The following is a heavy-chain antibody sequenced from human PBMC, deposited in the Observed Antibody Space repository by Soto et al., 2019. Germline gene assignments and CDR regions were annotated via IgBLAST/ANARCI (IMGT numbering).Heavy chain of an antibody. J-gene: IGHJ2*01. CDR2: VSTAGDT. V-gene: IGHV3-13*01. CDR1: GFTFNNYD. CDR3: ARGHWYFDL. Sequence: VQLVESGGGLVKPGGSLRLSCAASGFTFNNYDMNWVRQTTGKGLEWVSGVSTAGDTYYPGSVKGRFTISREDARNSLYLQMNSLRAGDTAVYYCARGHWYFDLWGRGTLVTVSS.